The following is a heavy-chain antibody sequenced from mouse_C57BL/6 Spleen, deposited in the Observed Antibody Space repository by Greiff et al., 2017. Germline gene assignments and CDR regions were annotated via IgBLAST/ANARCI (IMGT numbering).Heavy chain of an antibody. CDR3: TTFGYGKSAMDY. CDR2: IDPEDGDT. D-gene: IGHD2-10*02. V-gene: IGHV14-1*01. J-gene: IGHJ4*01. Sequence: EVQLQQSGAELVRPGASVTLSCTASGFNIKDYYMHWVKQRPEQGLEWIGRIDPEDGDTEYAPKFQGKATMTADTSSNTAYLQLSSLTSEDTAVYYCTTFGYGKSAMDYWGQGTSVTVSS. CDR1: GFNIKDYY.